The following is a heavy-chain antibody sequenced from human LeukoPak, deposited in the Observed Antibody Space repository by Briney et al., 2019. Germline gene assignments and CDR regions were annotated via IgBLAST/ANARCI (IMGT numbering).Heavy chain of an antibody. J-gene: IGHJ5*02. CDR3: ARGGGSSNWFDP. Sequence: SETQSLTCTVSGGSIRSHYWSWIRQTPGKGLEGIGYISYSGSTNYNPSLRGRVTISADTSKNQFSLKLSSVTAADTAVYYCARGGGSSNWFDPWGQGTLVTVSS. CDR2: ISYSGST. CDR1: GGSIRSHY. V-gene: IGHV4-59*11. D-gene: IGHD1-26*01.